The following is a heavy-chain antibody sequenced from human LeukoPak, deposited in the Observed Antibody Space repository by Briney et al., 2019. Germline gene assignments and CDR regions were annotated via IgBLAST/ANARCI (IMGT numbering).Heavy chain of an antibody. CDR3: TTDILGDPQDDY. J-gene: IGHJ4*02. Sequence: PGGSLRLSCAASGFTFSNAWVSWVRQAPGKGLEWVGRIKSKTDGGTTDYAAPVKGRFTISRDDSKNTLYLQMNSLKTEDTAVYYCTTDILGDPQDDYWGQGTLVTVSS. CDR2: IKSKTDGGTT. D-gene: IGHD2-21*01. V-gene: IGHV3-15*01. CDR1: GFTFSNAW.